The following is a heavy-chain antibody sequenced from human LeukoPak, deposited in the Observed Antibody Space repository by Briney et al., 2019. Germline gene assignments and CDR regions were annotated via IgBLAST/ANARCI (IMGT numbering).Heavy chain of an antibody. D-gene: IGHD3-10*01. Sequence: GGSLRLSCAASGFTFSSYAMSWVRQAPGKRLEWVSAISGSGGSTYYADSVKGRFTISRDNSKNTLYLQMNSLRAEDTAVYYCAKAGHYGSGSYSYWGQGTLVTVSS. J-gene: IGHJ4*02. CDR2: ISGSGGST. V-gene: IGHV3-23*01. CDR1: GFTFSSYA. CDR3: AKAGHYGSGSYSY.